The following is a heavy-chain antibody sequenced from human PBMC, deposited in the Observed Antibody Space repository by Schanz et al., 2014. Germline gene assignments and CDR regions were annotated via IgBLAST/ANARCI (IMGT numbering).Heavy chain of an antibody. CDR3: ANNWNLDS. J-gene: IGHJ4*02. V-gene: IGHV3-23*01. CDR1: GFTFSTHA. CDR2: ISGTGGDDT. Sequence: EMQLLESGGGLIQPGGSLRLSCAASGFTFSTHAMSWVRQAPGKGLEWVSSISGTGGDDTYYADSVKGRFTISRDNSKTTVYLQMNSLRAEDTAVYYCANNWNLDSWGQGTLVTVSS. D-gene: IGHD1-20*01.